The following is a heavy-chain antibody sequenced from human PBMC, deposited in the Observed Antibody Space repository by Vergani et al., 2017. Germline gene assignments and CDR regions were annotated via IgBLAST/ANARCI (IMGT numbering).Heavy chain of an antibody. V-gene: IGHV2-70*04. J-gene: IGHJ4*02. CDR1: GFSLSTSGMR. CDR2: IDWDDDK. D-gene: IGHD4-23*01. CDR3: ALRSVNYGGNSGGLGYFDY. Sequence: QVTLKESGPALVKPTQTLTLTCTFSGFSLSTSGMRVSWLRQPPGKALEWLARIDWDDDKFYSTALKTRLTISKDTSKNQGVLTMTNMDPVDTATYYCALRSVNYGGNSGGLGYFDYWGQGTLVTVSS.